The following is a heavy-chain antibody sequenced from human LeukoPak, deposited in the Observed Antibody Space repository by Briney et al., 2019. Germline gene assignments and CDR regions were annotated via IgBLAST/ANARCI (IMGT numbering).Heavy chain of an antibody. CDR3: ARDWTWATFGGVIAISDY. J-gene: IGHJ4*02. V-gene: IGHV1-2*02. D-gene: IGHD3-16*02. Sequence: GAPLKVSCKASGYTFTGYYMHGVRQAPGEGGEWVGWINPNSGGTNYAQKFQGRVTMTRDTSISTAYMELSRLRSDDTAVYYCARDWTWATFGGVIAISDYWGQGTLVTVSS. CDR1: GYTFTGYY. CDR2: INPNSGGT.